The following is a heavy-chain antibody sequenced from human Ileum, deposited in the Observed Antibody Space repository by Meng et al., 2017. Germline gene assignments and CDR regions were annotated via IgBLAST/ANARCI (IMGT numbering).Heavy chain of an antibody. Sequence: QITLKGSGPTLVKPTQTLTLTCTFSGFSLSTSGVGVGWIRQSPGKAMEWLAHISWDDDKRYSPSLRTRLTIAKDTSKNQVVLTMTNMDPVDTATYYCVHTSGVLQWFGELLPFDPWGQGTLVTVSS. D-gene: IGHD3-10*01. CDR2: ISWDDDK. CDR1: GFSLSTSGVG. J-gene: IGHJ5*02. CDR3: VHTSGVLQWFGELLPFDP. V-gene: IGHV2-5*02.